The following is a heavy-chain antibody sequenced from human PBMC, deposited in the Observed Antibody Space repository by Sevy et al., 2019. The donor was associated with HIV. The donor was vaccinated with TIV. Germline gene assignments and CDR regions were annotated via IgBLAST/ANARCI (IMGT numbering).Heavy chain of an antibody. CDR1: GFTFSDHY. D-gene: IGHD3-10*01. V-gene: IGHV3-72*01. J-gene: IGHJ2*01. CDR3: TRVGSLWYFDL. CDR2: VRKKVNSYTT. Sequence: GGSLRLSCAASGFTFSDHYMDWVRQAPGKGLEWVGRVRKKVNSYTTEYAASVKDRFTISRDDSQNSLYLQMSSLKTEDTAVYYCTRVGSLWYFDLWGRGTLVTVSS.